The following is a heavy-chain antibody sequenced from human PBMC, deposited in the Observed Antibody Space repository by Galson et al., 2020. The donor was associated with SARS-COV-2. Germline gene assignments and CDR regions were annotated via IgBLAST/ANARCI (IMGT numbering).Heavy chain of an antibody. Sequence: SETLSLTCTVSGGSTGSHSWSWIRQPPGKGLEWIGYISYSGSTYYNPSLKSRVTISVDTSKNQFSLKLSSVTAADTAVYYCATWAGYSSSSTLIEPVFDYWGQGTLVTVSS. CDR2: ISYSGST. J-gene: IGHJ4*02. D-gene: IGHD6-6*01. CDR1: GGSTGSHS. CDR3: ATWAGYSSSSTLIEPVFDY. V-gene: IGHV4-59*08.